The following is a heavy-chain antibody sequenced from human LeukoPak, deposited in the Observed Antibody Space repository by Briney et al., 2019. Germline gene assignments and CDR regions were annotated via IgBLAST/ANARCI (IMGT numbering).Heavy chain of an antibody. J-gene: IGHJ4*02. V-gene: IGHV3-9*01. Sequence: GRSLRLSCAASGFTFGDYAMHWVRHAPGKGLEWVSGISWNSGSIGYADSVKGRFTISRDNAKNSLYLQMNSLRAEDTALYYCAKDSGGDYDSYFDYWGQGTLVTVSS. CDR1: GFTFGDYA. CDR3: AKDSGGDYDSYFDY. CDR2: ISWNSGSI. D-gene: IGHD4-17*01.